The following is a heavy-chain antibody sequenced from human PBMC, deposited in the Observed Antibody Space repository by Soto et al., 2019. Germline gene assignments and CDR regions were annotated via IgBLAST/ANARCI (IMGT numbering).Heavy chain of an antibody. CDR1: GGSFXGYY. CDR3: AESHYDFWCGYYTGPYGMDV. D-gene: IGHD3-3*01. CDR2: INHSGST. J-gene: IGHJ6*02. Sequence: PSETLSLTCAVYGGSFXGYYWSWIRQPPGKGLEWIGEINHSGSTNYNPSLKSRVTISVDTSKNQFSLKLSSVTAADTAVYYCAESHYDFWCGYYTGPYGMDVGGQGTTVPVSS. V-gene: IGHV4-34*01.